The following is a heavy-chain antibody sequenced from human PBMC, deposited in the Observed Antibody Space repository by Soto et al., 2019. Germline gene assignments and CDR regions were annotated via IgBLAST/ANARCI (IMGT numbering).Heavy chain of an antibody. CDR3: ARHLWVGSSWYLGAFDI. Sequence: QVQLQESGPGLVKPSETLSLTCTVSGDSISNYYWSWIRQPPGKGLEWIGYIYYSGSTNYNPSLKIRVTISVDTSKNQFSLKVSSVTPADTAVYYCARHLWVGSSWYLGAFDIWGQGTMVTVSS. D-gene: IGHD6-13*01. J-gene: IGHJ3*02. CDR1: GDSISNYY. CDR2: IYYSGST. V-gene: IGHV4-59*08.